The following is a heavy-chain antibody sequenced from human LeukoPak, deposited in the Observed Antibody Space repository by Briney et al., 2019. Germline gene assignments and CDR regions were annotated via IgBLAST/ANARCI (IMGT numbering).Heavy chain of an antibody. J-gene: IGHJ6*03. CDR2: ISSSSSYI. Sequence: GGSLRLSCAASGFTFSSYSMNWVRQAPGKGLEWVSSISSSSSYIYYADSVKGRFTISRDNAKNSLYLQMNSLRAEDTAVYYCAREQYCSSTSCYLGYYYMDVWGKGTTVTVSS. CDR3: AREQYCSSTSCYLGYYYMDV. V-gene: IGHV3-21*01. CDR1: GFTFSSYS. D-gene: IGHD2-2*01.